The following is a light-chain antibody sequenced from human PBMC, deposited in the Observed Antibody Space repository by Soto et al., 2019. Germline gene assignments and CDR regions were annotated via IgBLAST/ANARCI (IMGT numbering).Light chain of an antibody. CDR2: DAS. CDR3: QQYNGYSRT. V-gene: IGKV1-5*01. J-gene: IGKJ1*01. CDR1: QSIGSW. Sequence: DIQMTQSPSTLSASVGERVTTTCRASQSIGSWLAWYQQKPGKAPKLLIYDASSLESGVPSRFSGSGSGTEFTLTISSLQPDDFATYYCQQYNGYSRTFGQGTKVDIK.